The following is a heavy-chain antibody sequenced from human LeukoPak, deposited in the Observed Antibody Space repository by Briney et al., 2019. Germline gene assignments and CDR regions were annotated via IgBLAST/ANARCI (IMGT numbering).Heavy chain of an antibody. D-gene: IGHD6-13*01. V-gene: IGHV4-38-2*01. CDR3: ARPRLIAAEFDY. CDR1: GYSISSGYY. CDR2: IYYSGST. Sequence: SETLSLTCAVSGYSISSGYYWGWIRQPPGKGLEWIGSIYYSGSTYYNPSLKSRVTISVDTSKNQFSLKLSSVTAADTAVYYCARPRLIAAEFDYWGQGTLVTVSS. J-gene: IGHJ4*02.